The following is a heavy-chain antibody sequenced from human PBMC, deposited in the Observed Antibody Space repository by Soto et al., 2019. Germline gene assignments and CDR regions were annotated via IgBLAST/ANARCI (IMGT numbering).Heavy chain of an antibody. CDR2: ISGSGGST. Sequence: EVQLLESGGGLVQPGGSLRLSCADSGFTFSSYALSWVRQAPGKGLEWVSAISGSGGSTYYADSVKGRFTISRDNSKNTLYLQMNSLRAEDTAVYYCAKGQHLWYDNFDYWGQGTLVTVSS. CDR1: GFTFSSYA. D-gene: IGHD3-22*01. CDR3: AKGQHLWYDNFDY. J-gene: IGHJ4*02. V-gene: IGHV3-23*01.